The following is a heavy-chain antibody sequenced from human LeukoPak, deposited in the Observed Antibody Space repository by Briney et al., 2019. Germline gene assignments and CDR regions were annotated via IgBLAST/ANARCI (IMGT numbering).Heavy chain of an antibody. Sequence: GGSLRLSCAASGFTFSSYSMNWVRQAPGKGLEWVSSISSSSSYIYYAGSVKGRFTISRDNAKNSLYLQMNSLRAEDTAVYYCARDLGSGWSRGVDYWGQGTLVTVSS. CDR2: ISSSSSYI. V-gene: IGHV3-21*01. CDR1: GFTFSSYS. CDR3: ARDLGSGWSRGVDY. D-gene: IGHD6-19*01. J-gene: IGHJ4*02.